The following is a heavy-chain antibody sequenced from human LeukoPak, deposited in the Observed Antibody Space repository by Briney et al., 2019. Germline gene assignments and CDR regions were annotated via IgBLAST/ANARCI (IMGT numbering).Heavy chain of an antibody. J-gene: IGHJ4*02. CDR2: INWNGGST. D-gene: IGHD2-15*01. V-gene: IGHV3-20*04. CDR1: GFTFDDYG. Sequence: GGSLRLSCAASGFTFDDYGMSWVRQAPGKGLEGVWGINWNGGSTVYADSVKGRFPISRDNAKNTLYLQMNSLRAEDTAVYYCARVGVFANYCSRGSCYMDYWGQGTLVTVSS. CDR3: ARVGVFANYCSRGSCYMDY.